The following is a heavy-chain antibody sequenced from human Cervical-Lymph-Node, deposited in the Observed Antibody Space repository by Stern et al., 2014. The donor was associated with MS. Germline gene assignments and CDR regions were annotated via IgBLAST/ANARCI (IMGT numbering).Heavy chain of an antibody. Sequence: VQLLESGGGVVQPGRSLRLSCVASGFTVISHAMHWVRQAPGKGLEWVAVLSYDGSNKHYADPVKGRFTISRDNSKNTLYLQMNSLRAEDTAVYYCARDSGDGSRNYDYWGQGTLVTVSS. CDR2: LSYDGSNK. CDR1: GFTVISHA. J-gene: IGHJ4*02. V-gene: IGHV3-30*04. CDR3: ARDSGDGSRNYDY. D-gene: IGHD5-24*01.